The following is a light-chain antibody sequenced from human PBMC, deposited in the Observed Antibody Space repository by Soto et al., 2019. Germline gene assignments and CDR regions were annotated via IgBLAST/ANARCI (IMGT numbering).Light chain of an antibody. J-gene: IGKJ5*01. CDR3: QQYDSLPIT. V-gene: IGKV1-33*01. CDR1: HDITIF. CDR2: GAS. Sequence: IQMTQSPSSLSASVGDRVTITCQASHDITIFLNWYQQKPGKAPKLLISGASNLETGVPSRFSGAGSGPDFTFTISSLQPEDVATYYCQQYDSLPITFGQGTRLEIK.